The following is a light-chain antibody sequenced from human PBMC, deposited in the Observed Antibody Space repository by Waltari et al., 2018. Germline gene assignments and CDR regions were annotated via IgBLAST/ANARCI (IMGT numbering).Light chain of an antibody. V-gene: IGLV2-11*01. CDR1: SSDVGGFKY. CDR2: DVS. Sequence: QSALTQPRSVSGSPGPSVTISCTGSSSDVGGFKYVSWYQQHSGKAPKLMICDVSKRPSGVPDRFSGSKSGNTASLTISGLQAEDEADYYCCSYTSSYVVFGGGTKLTVL. J-gene: IGLJ2*01. CDR3: CSYTSSYVV.